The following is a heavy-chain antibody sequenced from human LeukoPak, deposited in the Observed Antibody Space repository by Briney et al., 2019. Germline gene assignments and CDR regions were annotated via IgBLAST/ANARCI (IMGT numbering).Heavy chain of an antibody. J-gene: IGHJ4*02. CDR2: IYYSGST. V-gene: IGHV4-59*01. D-gene: IGHD5-12*01. CDR1: GGSISSYY. Sequence: SETLSLTCTVSGGSISSYYWSWIRQPPGKGLEWIGYIYYSGSTNYNPSLKSRVTISVDTSKNQFSLKLSSVTAADTVVYYCAREFGYIGVFDYWGQGTLVTVSS. CDR3: AREFGYIGVFDY.